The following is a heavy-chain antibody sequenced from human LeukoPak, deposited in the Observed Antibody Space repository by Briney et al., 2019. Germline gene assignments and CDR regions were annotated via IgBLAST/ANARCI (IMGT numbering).Heavy chain of an antibody. V-gene: IGHV3-21*01. D-gene: IGHD3-22*01. Sequence: GGSLRLSCAASGFTFSSYSMNWVRQAPGKGLEWVSSISGRSSYIYCADSVKGRFTISRDNAKSSLYLQMNSLRAEDTAVYYCARPYYYDSSGYSDYWGQGTQVTVSS. CDR1: GFTFSSYS. J-gene: IGHJ4*02. CDR3: ARPYYYDSSGYSDY. CDR2: ISGRSSYI.